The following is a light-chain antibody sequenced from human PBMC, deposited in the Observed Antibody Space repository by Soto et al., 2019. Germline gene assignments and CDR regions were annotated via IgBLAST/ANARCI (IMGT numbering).Light chain of an antibody. J-gene: IGKJ1*01. CDR3: QQYGSSPRT. CDR1: QSVTNRY. Sequence: EIVLTQSPGTLSLPPGDRATLSCRASQSVTNRYLAWYQQRPGQAPRPLIYDASSRATGIPDRFSGSGSGTDFTLTISRLEPEDFAVYYCQQYGSSPRTFGQGTKVEIK. CDR2: DAS. V-gene: IGKV3-20*01.